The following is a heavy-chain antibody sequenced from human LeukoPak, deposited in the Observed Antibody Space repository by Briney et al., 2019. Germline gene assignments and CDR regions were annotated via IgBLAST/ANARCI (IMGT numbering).Heavy chain of an antibody. J-gene: IGHJ6*01. CDR3: AEDRGLVGERYSYQFYGMDV. CDR1: GVSMSSDGYY. D-gene: IGHD3-9*01. CDR2: ISYSGVT. Sequence: SQTLSLTCTVSGVSMSSDGYYWSWVRQHPAKGLVWIGYISYSGVTLYNPSLKSRVAISIDTSKNQFSLRLRSVTAADTAVYYCAEDRGLVGERYSYQFYGMDVWGQGTAVTVSS. V-gene: IGHV4-31*03.